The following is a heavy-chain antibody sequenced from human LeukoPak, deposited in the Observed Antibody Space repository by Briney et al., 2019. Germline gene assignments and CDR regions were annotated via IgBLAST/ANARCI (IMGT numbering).Heavy chain of an antibody. V-gene: IGHV4-59*12. CDR3: ARGGGGSSYWFDP. CDR1: GGSISSYY. D-gene: IGHD6-13*01. CDR2: IYYSGST. J-gene: IGHJ5*02. Sequence: SETLSLTCTVSGGSISSYYWSWIRQPPGKGLEWIGYIYYSGSTNYNPSLKSRVTMSVDTSKNQFSLKLNSVTAADTAVYYCARGGGGSSYWFDPWGQGTLVTVSP.